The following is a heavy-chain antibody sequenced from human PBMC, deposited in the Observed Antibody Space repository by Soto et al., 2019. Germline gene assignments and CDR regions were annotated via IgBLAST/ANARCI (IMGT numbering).Heavy chain of an antibody. Sequence: QVQLVESGGGVVQPGRSLRLSCAASGFTFSSYAMHWVRQAPGKGLEWVAVISYDGSNKYYADSVKGRFTISRDNSKNTLYLQMNSLRAEDTAVYYCARDRQSREINWFDPWGQGTLVTVSS. CDR3: ARDRQSREINWFDP. V-gene: IGHV3-30-3*01. CDR2: ISYDGSNK. CDR1: GFTFSSYA. J-gene: IGHJ5*02.